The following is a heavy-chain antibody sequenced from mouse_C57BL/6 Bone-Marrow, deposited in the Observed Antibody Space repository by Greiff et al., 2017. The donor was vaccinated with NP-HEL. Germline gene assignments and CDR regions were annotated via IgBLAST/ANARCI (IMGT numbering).Heavy chain of an antibody. J-gene: IGHJ2*01. CDR2: IRNKANNHAT. V-gene: IGHV6-6*01. CDR3: TSIYYEYDKKDYFDY. D-gene: IGHD2-4*01. CDR1: GFTFSDAW. Sequence: EVQVVESGGGLVQPGGSMKLSCAASGFTFSDAWMDWVRQSPEKGLEWVAEIRNKANNHATYYAESVKGRFTISRDDSKSSVYLQMNSLRAEDTGIYYCTSIYYEYDKKDYFDYWGQGTTLTVSS.